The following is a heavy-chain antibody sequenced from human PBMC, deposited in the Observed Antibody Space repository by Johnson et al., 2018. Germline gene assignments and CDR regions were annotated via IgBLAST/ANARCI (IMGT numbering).Heavy chain of an antibody. Sequence: VQLVESGGGVVQPGRSLRLSCAASGFTFSSYGMHWVRQAPGRGLEWVAVISYDGSNKYYADSVKGRFIISRDNSKNTLYLQMNSLRAEDTAVYYCARLAGATTYYYYYYMDVWGKGTTVTVSS. CDR1: GFTFSSYG. V-gene: IGHV3-30*03. D-gene: IGHD1-26*01. J-gene: IGHJ6*03. CDR2: ISYDGSNK. CDR3: ARLAGATTYYYYYYMDV.